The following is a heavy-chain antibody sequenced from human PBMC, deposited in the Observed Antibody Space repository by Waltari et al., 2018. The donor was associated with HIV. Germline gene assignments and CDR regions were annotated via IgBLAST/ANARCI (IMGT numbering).Heavy chain of an antibody. J-gene: IGHJ4*02. D-gene: IGHD6-19*01. CDR3: AKGASGWSPGY. CDR2: ISYHGDDK. V-gene: IGHV3-30*18. Sequence: QVPLVESGAGVVQPARSLSLSCDASGVTFKIYGMHWVRQAPGKGLEWVAVISYHGDDKYYADSVKGRFTISRDNSKNTLYLQMNSLRAEDTAVYYCAKGASGWSPGYWGQGTLVTVSS. CDR1: GVTFKIYG.